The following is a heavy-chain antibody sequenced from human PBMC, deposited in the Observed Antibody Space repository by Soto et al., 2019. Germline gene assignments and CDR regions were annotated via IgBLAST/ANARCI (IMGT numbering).Heavy chain of an antibody. CDR1: GDSISRSYW. Sequence: SETLSLTCAVPGDSISRSYWWSWFRQLPGKGLEWIGEIYHSGSTIYNPSLQSRVTLSVDKSKNEFSLKMSSVTDADTAVYYFTSKFGQLLADAFDIWGQGTMVT. CDR2: IYHSGST. CDR3: TSKFGQLLADAFDI. V-gene: IGHV4-4*02. D-gene: IGHD3-10*01. J-gene: IGHJ3*02.